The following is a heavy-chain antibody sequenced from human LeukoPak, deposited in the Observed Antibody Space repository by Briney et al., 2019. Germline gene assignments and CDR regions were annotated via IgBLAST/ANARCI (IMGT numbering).Heavy chain of an antibody. V-gene: IGHV3-30*04. D-gene: IGHD3-10*02. Sequence: GGSLRLSCAASGFTFSSYAMYWVRQAPGKGLEWVAVISYDGSDKFYADSVKGRFTISRDNAKNSLYLQMNSLRAEDTAVYYCAELGITMIGGVWGKGTTVTISS. CDR1: GFTFSSYA. J-gene: IGHJ6*04. CDR3: AELGITMIGGV. CDR2: ISYDGSDK.